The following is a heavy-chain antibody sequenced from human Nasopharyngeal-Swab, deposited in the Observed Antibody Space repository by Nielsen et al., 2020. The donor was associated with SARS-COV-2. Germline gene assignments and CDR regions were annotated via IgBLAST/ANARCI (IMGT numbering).Heavy chain of an antibody. CDR1: GGSISSYY. J-gene: IGHJ4*02. CDR3: ARANYDSSGYYRYYFDY. V-gene: IGHV4-59*01. Sequence: SETLSLTCTVSGGSISSYYWSWIRQPPGKGLEWIGYIYYSGSTNYNPSLKSRVTISVDTSKNQFSLKLSSVTAAGTAVYYCARANYDSSGYYRYYFDYWGQGTLVTVSS. CDR2: IYYSGST. D-gene: IGHD3-22*01.